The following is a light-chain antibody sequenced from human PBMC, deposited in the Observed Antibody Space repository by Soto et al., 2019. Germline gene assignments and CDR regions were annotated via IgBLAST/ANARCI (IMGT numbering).Light chain of an antibody. J-gene: IGKJ4*01. V-gene: IGKV1-9*01. CDR3: QQLNSYPLT. CDR2: AAS. Sequence: DIPLTQSPSVLSASVGDRVPITCRASQGISSYLAWYQQKPGKAPKLLIYAASTLQSGVPSRFSGSGSGTEFTLTISSLQPEDFATYYCQQLNSYPLTFGGGTKVEIK. CDR1: QGISSY.